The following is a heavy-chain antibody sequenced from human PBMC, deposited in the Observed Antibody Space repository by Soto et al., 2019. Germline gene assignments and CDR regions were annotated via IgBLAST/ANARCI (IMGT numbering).Heavy chain of an antibody. J-gene: IGHJ2*01. CDR1: GFRFNSYG. CDR3: ARDGAFGESRAWWFHL. CDR2: IYYDGSNK. V-gene: IGHV3-33*01. Sequence: QVQLVESGGAVVQPGRSLRLSCAASGFRFNSYGMHWVGQAPGKGLEWVAIIYYDGSNKYYAESVKGRFSISRDNSKNMVYLQMDSLTAEDTAVFYCARDGAFGESRAWWFHLWGRGTLVTVSS. D-gene: IGHD3-10*01.